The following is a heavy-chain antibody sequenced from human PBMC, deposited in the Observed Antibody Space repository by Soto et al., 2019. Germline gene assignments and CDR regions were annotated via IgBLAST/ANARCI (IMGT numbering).Heavy chain of an antibody. CDR1: GDPITSGGFY. CDR2: IYYSGVT. D-gene: IGHD3-10*01. J-gene: IGHJ5*02. V-gene: IGHV4-31*03. Sequence: QVQLQESGPGLVKPSETLSLTCTLSGDPITSGGFYWTWIRQHPAKGLEWIGYIYYSGVTYYNPSLKSRATISVDTSKNQFSLNLSSVSAADTAMYYSARDLRGRRSGRFDPWGQGTLVTVSS. CDR3: ARDLRGRRSGRFDP.